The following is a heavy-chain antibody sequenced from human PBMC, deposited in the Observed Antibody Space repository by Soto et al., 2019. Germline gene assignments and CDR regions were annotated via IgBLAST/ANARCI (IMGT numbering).Heavy chain of an antibody. CDR3: GRVPYCGRHGRFAA. Sequence: SQTLSLTCTVYGGSVSDYDWRWVRQPAGKGLEWIGRIRPGGNTNYSPSLMSRVTMSVDAPHNQFSLKLTSVTAADTAVVYCGRVPYCGRHGRFAAWAQGARVT. D-gene: IGHD1-26*01. J-gene: IGHJ5*02. V-gene: IGHV4-4*07. CDR2: IRPGGNT. CDR1: GGSVSDYD.